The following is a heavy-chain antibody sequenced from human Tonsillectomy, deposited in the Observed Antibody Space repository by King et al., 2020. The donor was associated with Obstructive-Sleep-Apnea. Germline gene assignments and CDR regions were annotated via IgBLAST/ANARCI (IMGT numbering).Heavy chain of an antibody. CDR2: LYYSLST. CDR1: GGSIRSSTYY. CDR3: AGTNYGLFFDY. D-gene: IGHD3-3*01. Sequence: QLQESGPGLAKPSETLSLTCTVSGGSIRSSTYYWTWIRQPPGKGLEWIGALYYSLSTYYNPSLKSRVTISVDTSKNQFSLKLSSVTAADTAVYFCAGTNYGLFFDYWGLGTLVTVSS. V-gene: IGHV4-39*07. J-gene: IGHJ4*02.